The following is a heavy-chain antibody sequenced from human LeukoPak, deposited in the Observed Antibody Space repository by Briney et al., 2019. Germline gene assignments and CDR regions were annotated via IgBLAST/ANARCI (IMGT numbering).Heavy chain of an antibody. V-gene: IGHV3-74*01. Sequence: GGSLRLSCAASGFTFSSYWMHWVRQAPGKGLVWVSRINTDGSSTSYADSVKGRFTISRDNAKNTLYLKMNSLRAEDTAVYYCAGRRRFSSSIVEDAFDIWGQGTMVTVSS. D-gene: IGHD3-16*02. CDR1: GFTFSSYW. J-gene: IGHJ3*02. CDR3: AGRRRFSSSIVEDAFDI. CDR2: INTDGSST.